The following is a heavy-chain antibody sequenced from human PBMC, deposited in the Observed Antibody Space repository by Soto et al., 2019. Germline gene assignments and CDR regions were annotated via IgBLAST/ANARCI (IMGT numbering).Heavy chain of an antibody. J-gene: IGHJ4*02. CDR2: IIPIFGTA. V-gene: IGHV1-69*13. D-gene: IGHD3-22*01. CDR3: ARDHSSHYYDSSGYFDY. Sequence: SVKVSCKASGGTFSSYATSWVRQAPGQGLEWMGGIIPIFGTANYAQKFQGRVTITADESTSTAYMELSSLRSEDTAVYYCARDHSSHYYDSSGYFDYWGQGTLVTVSS. CDR1: GGTFSSYA.